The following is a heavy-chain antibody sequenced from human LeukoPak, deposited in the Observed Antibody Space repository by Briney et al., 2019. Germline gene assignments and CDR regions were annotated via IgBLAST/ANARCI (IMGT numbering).Heavy chain of an antibody. V-gene: IGHV3-21*01. Sequence: GGTLGLSRASSGFTHSLYSMNCVPDAPTKGLEEGSSLSSSSSYIDCADSVKGRFTISRENAKKSLYRQMNSLRAEETAVYYCARRYFDYWGQGTLVTVSS. CDR1: GFTHSLYS. J-gene: IGHJ4*02. CDR3: ARRYFDY. CDR2: LSSSSSYI.